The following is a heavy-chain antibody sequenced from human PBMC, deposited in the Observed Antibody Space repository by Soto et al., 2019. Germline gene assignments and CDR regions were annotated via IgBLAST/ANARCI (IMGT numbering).Heavy chain of an antibody. V-gene: IGHV1-2*02. CDR3: TRKVRDYNFDY. Sequence: GASVKVSCKASGYTFSDYYMHWVRQAPGQGLEWMGWINPDSGGTKYTQKFQGRVTMTRDTSISTAYMELSGLRSDDTAVYYCTRKVRDYNFDYWGQGTLVT. J-gene: IGHJ4*02. CDR1: GYTFSDYY. CDR2: INPDSGGT. D-gene: IGHD4-17*01.